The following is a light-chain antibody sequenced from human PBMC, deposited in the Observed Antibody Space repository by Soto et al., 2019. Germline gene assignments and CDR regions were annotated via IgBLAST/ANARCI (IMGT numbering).Light chain of an antibody. Sequence: DIQMTQSPATLSGSVGDRVTITCRASQTISSWLALHQQKPGIAPKLLIYKASTLKSGVPSRFSGSGSGTEFTLTIGSLQPDDFATYYCQQSYSTPITCGHGTRLEIK. CDR2: KAS. CDR3: QQSYSTPIT. CDR1: QTISSW. J-gene: IGKJ5*01. V-gene: IGKV1-5*03.